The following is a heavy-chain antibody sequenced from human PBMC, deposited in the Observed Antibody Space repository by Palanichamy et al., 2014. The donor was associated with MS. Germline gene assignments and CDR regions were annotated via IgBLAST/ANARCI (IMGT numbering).Heavy chain of an antibody. CDR2: IYYTGTT. CDR3: VRARDGYRPYFDN. J-gene: IGHJ4*02. Sequence: QLQLQESGPGLVKSSETLSLTCTVSGGSLTSSSYYWDWIRQSPEKGLEWIGNIYYTGTTYSNPSLESRVTVSMDVSKSQLSLKLNSVTAADTAVYYCVRARDGYRPYFDNWGQGILVTVSS. D-gene: IGHD5-24*01. CDR1: GGSLTSSSYY. V-gene: IGHV4-39*07.